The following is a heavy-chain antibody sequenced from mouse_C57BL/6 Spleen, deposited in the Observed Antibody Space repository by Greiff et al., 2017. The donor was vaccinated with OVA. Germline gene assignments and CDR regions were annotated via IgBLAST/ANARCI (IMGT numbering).Heavy chain of an antibody. CDR1: GYTFTSYW. CDR2: IYPGSGST. D-gene: IGHD1-1*01. CDR3: AITGDYYAMDY. Sequence: QVHVKQPGAELVKPGASVKMSCKASGYTFTSYWITWVKQRPGQGLEWIGDIYPGSGSTNYNEKFKSKATLTVDTSSSTAYMQLSSLTSEDSAVYYCAITGDYYAMDYWGQGTSVTVSS. V-gene: IGHV1-55*01. J-gene: IGHJ4*01.